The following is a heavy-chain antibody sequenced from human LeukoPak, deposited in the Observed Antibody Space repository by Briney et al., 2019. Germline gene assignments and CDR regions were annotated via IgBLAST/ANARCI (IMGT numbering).Heavy chain of an antibody. CDR3: ARDTLLGATDY. V-gene: IGHV3-21*01. CDR2: ISSSSSYI. D-gene: IGHD1-26*01. Sequence: GGSLRLSCAASGFTFSSYSMNWVRQAPGKGLEWVSSISSSSSYIYYADSVKGRFTISRDNAKNSLYLQTNSLRAEDTAMYYCARDTLLGATDYWGQGTLVTVSS. CDR1: GFTFSSYS. J-gene: IGHJ4*02.